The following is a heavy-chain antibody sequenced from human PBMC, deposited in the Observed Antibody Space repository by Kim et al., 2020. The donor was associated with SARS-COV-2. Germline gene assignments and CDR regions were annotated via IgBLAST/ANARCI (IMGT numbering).Heavy chain of an antibody. Sequence: GGSLRLSCAASGFTFSSYAMSWVRQTPGKGLEWVSTISISGGRTYYADSVKGRFTISRDNSKNTLYLQMNSLRAEDTAVYYCAKDLTGGGSRPVQDYWGQGTLVTVSS. CDR2: ISISGGRT. V-gene: IGHV3-23*01. D-gene: IGHD2-15*01. CDR3: AKDLTGGGSRPVQDY. J-gene: IGHJ4*02. CDR1: GFTFSSYA.